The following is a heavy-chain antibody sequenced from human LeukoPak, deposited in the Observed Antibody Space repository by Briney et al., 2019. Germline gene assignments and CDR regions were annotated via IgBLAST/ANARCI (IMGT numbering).Heavy chain of an antibody. CDR1: GFTFSSYG. V-gene: IGHV3-30*18. CDR2: ISYDGSNK. CDR3: AKDPGRPEFDL. Sequence: GGSLRLSCAASGFTFSSYGMPWVRQAPVKGLEWVAVISYDGSNKYYADSVKGRFTISRDNSKNTLYLQMNSLRAEDTAVYYCAKDPGRPEFDLWGRGTLVTVSS. D-gene: IGHD2-15*01. J-gene: IGHJ2*01.